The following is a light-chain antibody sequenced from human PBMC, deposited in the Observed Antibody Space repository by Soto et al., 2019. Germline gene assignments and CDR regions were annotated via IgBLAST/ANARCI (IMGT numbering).Light chain of an antibody. CDR3: QQYNKWPLT. CDR1: QSVYST. CDR2: GAS. V-gene: IGKV3-15*01. Sequence: EIVMTQSPATLSVSPGERATLSCRASQSVYSTLAWYQQKPGQAPWLLIYGASTRATGIPARFSGTGSATEFTLTISSLQSEDSAVYYCQQYNKWPLTFGGGTKVEIK. J-gene: IGKJ4*01.